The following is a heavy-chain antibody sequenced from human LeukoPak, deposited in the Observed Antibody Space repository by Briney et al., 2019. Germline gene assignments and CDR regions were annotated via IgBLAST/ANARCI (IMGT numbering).Heavy chain of an antibody. J-gene: IGHJ4*02. V-gene: IGHV4-34*01. CDR1: GGSFSGYY. D-gene: IGHD6-13*01. CDR3: ARGEIAAAGIDY. CDR2: INHSGST. Sequence: PSETLSLTCAVYGGSFSGYYWSWIRQPPGKGLEWIGEINHSGSTNYNPSLKSRVTISVDTSKNQFSLKLSSVTAADTAVYYCARGEIAAAGIDYWGQGTLVTVSS.